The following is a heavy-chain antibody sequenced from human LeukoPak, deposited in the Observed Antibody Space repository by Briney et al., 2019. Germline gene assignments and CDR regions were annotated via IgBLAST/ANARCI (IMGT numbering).Heavy chain of an antibody. CDR3: ARVAANYYYGMDV. CDR2: ISSSSSTI. Sequence: GGSLRLSCVASGFPFSSYWMTWVRQAPGKGLEWVSYISSSSSTIYYADSVKGRFTISRDNAKNSLYLQMNSLRAEDTAVYYCARVAANYYYGMDVWGQGTTVTVSS. D-gene: IGHD6-25*01. V-gene: IGHV3-48*01. J-gene: IGHJ6*02. CDR1: GFPFSSYW.